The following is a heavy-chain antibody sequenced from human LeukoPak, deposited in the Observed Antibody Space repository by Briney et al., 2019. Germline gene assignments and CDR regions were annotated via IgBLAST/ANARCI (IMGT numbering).Heavy chain of an antibody. D-gene: IGHD2-21*02. J-gene: IGHJ3*02. Sequence: GASVKVSCKVSGYTLTELSMHWVRQAPGKGLEWMGGFDPEDGETIYAQKFQGRVTMTEDTSTDTAYMELSSLRSEDTAVYYCATAWGYCGGDCYSDPYAFDIWGQGTMVTVSS. CDR3: ATAWGYCGGDCYSDPYAFDI. CDR1: GYTLTELS. V-gene: IGHV1-24*01. CDR2: FDPEDGET.